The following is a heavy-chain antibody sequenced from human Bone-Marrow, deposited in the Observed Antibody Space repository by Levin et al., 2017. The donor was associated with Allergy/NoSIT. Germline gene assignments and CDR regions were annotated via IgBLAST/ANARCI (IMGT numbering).Heavy chain of an antibody. V-gene: IGHV1-18*01. J-gene: IGHJ4*02. Sequence: ASVKVSCKASGYTFTSFGITWLRQAPGQGLEWVGWVSAYNGDRNYAQKLQDRVTMTTDTSTSTGYMELTSLRSDDTAVYYCARALGDSNRWFIDYWGQGTLVTVSS. CDR3: ARALGDSNRWFIDY. CDR2: VSAYNGDR. CDR1: GYTFTSFG. D-gene: IGHD6-13*01.